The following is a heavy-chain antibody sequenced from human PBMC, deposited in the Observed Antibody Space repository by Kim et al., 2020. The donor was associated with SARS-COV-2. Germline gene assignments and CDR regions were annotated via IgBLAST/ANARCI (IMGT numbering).Heavy chain of an antibody. D-gene: IGHD6-6*01. Sequence: KRRVTISVDTSKNQFSLKLSSVTAADTAVYYCAREGSSSSVYYYYYYMDVWGKGTTVTVSS. V-gene: IGHV4-34*01. CDR3: AREGSSSSVYYYYYYMDV. J-gene: IGHJ6*03.